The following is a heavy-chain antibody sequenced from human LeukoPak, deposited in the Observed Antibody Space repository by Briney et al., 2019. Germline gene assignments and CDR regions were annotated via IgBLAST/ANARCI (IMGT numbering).Heavy chain of an antibody. J-gene: IGHJ5*02. CDR1: GHTFTSYG. V-gene: IGHV1-18*01. CDR3: VTDTTYYDSSGYYFGFDP. Sequence: ASVKVSCKASGHTFTSYGISWVRQAPGQRLEWMGGISAYNGKANYAQKLQRRVTITPDTSTSTAYMELRSRTSDDTAVYYCVTDTTYYDSSGYYFGFDPWGQGTPVTASS. D-gene: IGHD3-22*01. CDR2: ISAYNGKA.